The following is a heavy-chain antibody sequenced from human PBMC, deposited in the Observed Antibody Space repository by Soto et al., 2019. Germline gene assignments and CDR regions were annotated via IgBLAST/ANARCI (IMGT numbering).Heavy chain of an antibody. Sequence: WASVKVSCKASGYTFTSYGISWVRQAPGQGLEWMGWISAYNGNTNYAQKLQGRVTMTTDTSTSTAYMELRSLRSDDTAVYYCAREYYDFWSGLYYGMDVWGQGTTVTVSS. V-gene: IGHV1-18*04. CDR3: AREYYDFWSGLYYGMDV. CDR2: ISAYNGNT. CDR1: GYTFTSYG. D-gene: IGHD3-3*01. J-gene: IGHJ6*02.